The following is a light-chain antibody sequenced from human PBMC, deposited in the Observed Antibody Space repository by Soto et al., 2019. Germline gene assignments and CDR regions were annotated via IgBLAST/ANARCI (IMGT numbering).Light chain of an antibody. J-gene: IGKJ5*01. CDR3: QQANSFPLT. CDR2: EAT. CDR1: QGLKF. Sequence: DIQMTQSPSSVSASVGDTVTITCRASQGLKFLAWYQQKPGKAPKLLIYEATNLQSGVPPRFSGIGSGTDFTLTISSLQPEDFATYFGQQANSFPLTFGQGTRLDIK. V-gene: IGKV1-12*01.